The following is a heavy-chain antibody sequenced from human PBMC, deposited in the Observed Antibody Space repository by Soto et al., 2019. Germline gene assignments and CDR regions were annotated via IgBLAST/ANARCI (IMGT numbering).Heavy chain of an antibody. V-gene: IGHV4-30-4*01. Sequence: QVQLQESGPGLVKPSQTLSLTCTVSGGSISSGDYYWSWIRQPPEKGLEWIGYIYYSGSTYYNPYLKSRVTISVDTSKNQFSLKLSSVTAADTAVYYCARLTPGYSSGWFIDYWGQGTLVTVSS. CDR1: GGSISSGDYY. CDR2: IYYSGST. J-gene: IGHJ4*02. CDR3: ARLTPGYSSGWFIDY. D-gene: IGHD6-19*01.